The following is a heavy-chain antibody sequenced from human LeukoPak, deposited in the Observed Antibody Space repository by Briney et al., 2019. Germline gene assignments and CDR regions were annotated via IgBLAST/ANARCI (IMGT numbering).Heavy chain of an antibody. J-gene: IGHJ5*02. Sequence: GGSLRLSCAASGFTFSSYAMHWVRQAPGKGPEWVANIKQDGSDKYYVDSLKGRFTVSRDNAKNSLYLQINSLTAGDTAVYYCARDFAGYSSGFVASWFDPWGQGTLVTVSS. CDR3: ARDFAGYSSGFVASWFDP. V-gene: IGHV3-7*01. CDR2: IKQDGSDK. D-gene: IGHD3-22*01. CDR1: GFTFSSYA.